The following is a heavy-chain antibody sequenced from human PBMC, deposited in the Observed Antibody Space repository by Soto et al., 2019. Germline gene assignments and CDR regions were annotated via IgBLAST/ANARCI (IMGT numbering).Heavy chain of an antibody. J-gene: IGHJ5*02. V-gene: IGHV3-74*01. D-gene: IGHD2-21*01. Sequence: EVQLVESGGGLVQPGGSLRLSCAASEFTFSGYWMHWVRPAPGKGLVWISRVNPAGSFTTYADSVKGRFTVSRDNAKNTLYLQMNSLRADDTAIYYCARDYYGAYDLWGQGTLGTVSS. CDR2: VNPAGSFT. CDR1: EFTFSGYW. CDR3: ARDYYGAYDL.